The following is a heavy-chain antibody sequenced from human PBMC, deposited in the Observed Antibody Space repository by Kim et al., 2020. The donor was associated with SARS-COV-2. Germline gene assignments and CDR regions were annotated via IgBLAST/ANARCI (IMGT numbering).Heavy chain of an antibody. D-gene: IGHD3-10*01. CDR2: ISYDGSNK. CDR3: ASSGSGSYYSWFDP. J-gene: IGHJ5*02. CDR1: GFTFSSYA. Sequence: GSLRLSCAASGFTFSSYAMHWVRQAPGKGLEWVAVISYDGSNKYYADSVKGRFTISRDNSKNTLYLQMNSLRAEDTAVYYCASSGSGSYYSWFDPWGQG. V-gene: IGHV3-30-3*01.